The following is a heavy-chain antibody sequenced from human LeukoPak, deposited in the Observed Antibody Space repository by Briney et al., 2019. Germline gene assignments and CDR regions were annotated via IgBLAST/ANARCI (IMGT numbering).Heavy chain of an antibody. V-gene: IGHV3-23*01. CDR1: GFTFSSYG. J-gene: IGHJ4*02. CDR3: AKDPYYDSSGYYSH. Sequence: GGSLRLSCAASGFTFSSYGMSWVRQAPGKGLEWVSAISGSGGSTYYADSVKGRFTISRDNSKNTLYLQMNSLRAEDTAVYYCAKDPYYDSSGYYSHWGQGTLDTVSS. D-gene: IGHD3-22*01. CDR2: ISGSGGST.